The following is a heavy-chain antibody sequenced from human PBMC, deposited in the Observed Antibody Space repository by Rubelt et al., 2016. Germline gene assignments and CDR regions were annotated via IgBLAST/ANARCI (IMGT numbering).Heavy chain of an antibody. D-gene: IGHD2-21*02. Sequence: SRGGLVQPGGSLRVSCAASGFTFSRYAMNWVRQAPGKGLEWVAAISGSGGSTFYAASVKGRFTISRDNSKNTLYLQMNSLRDEDTAIYYCARDTACAFDIWGQGTMLTVSS. CDR2: ISGSGGST. CDR3: ARDTACAFDI. J-gene: IGHJ3*02. V-gene: IGHV3-23*01. CDR1: GFTFSRYA.